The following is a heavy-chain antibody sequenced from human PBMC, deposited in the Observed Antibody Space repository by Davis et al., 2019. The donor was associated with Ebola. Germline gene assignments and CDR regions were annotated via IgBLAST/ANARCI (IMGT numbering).Heavy chain of an antibody. Sequence: SETLSLTCAVYGGSFSDYFWSWIRRSPGKGLEWIGKISHGGVSDYNPSLRSRVTISVDTSKNQFSLKMSSVTAADTAVYYCAMTTKTSISASGLGYTYFDPWSQGSLVTVSS. CDR3: AMTTKTSISASGLGYTYFDP. CDR2: ISHGGVS. V-gene: IGHV4-34*01. J-gene: IGHJ5*02. CDR1: GGSFSDYF. D-gene: IGHD2/OR15-2a*01.